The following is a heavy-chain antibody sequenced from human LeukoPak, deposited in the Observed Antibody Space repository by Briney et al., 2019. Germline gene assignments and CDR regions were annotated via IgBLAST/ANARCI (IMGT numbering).Heavy chain of an antibody. J-gene: IGHJ4*02. CDR3: ARGIAVAGLFDY. CDR1: GGSISSYY. V-gene: IGHV4-59*01. Sequence: SETLSLTCTVSGGSISSYYWSWIRQPPGKGLEWIGYIYYSGSTNYNPSLKSRVTISVDTSKNQFSLKLSSVTAADTAVYYCARGIAVAGLFDYWGQGTLVTVSS. CDR2: IYYSGST. D-gene: IGHD6-19*01.